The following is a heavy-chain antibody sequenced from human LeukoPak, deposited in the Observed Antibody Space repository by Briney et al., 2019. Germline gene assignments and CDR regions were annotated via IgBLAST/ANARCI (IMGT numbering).Heavy chain of an antibody. J-gene: IGHJ6*03. Sequence: PSETLSLTCTVSGGSISSSSYYWGWIRQPPGKGLEWIGSIYYSGSTYYNPSLKSRVTISVDTSANQFSPELSSVTAADTAAYYCARHVGSSSGHNHYFYYMDVWGKGTTLTVSS. CDR2: IYYSGST. D-gene: IGHD6-6*01. V-gene: IGHV4-39*01. CDR3: ARHVGSSSGHNHYFYYMDV. CDR1: GGSISSSSYY.